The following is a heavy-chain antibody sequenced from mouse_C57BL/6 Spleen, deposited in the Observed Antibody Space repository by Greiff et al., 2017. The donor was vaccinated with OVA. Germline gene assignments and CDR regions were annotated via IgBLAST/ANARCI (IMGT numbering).Heavy chain of an antibody. Sequence: QVQLQQPGAELVKPGASVKMSCKASGYTFTSYWITWVKQRPGQGLEWIGDIYPGSGSTNYNEKFKSKATLTVDTSSSTAYMQLRSLTSEDSAVYYCARYYGSSYVYWKFDVWGTGTTVTVSS. CDR2: IYPGSGST. CDR1: GYTFTSYW. CDR3: ARYYGSSYVYWKFDV. V-gene: IGHV1-55*01. J-gene: IGHJ1*03. D-gene: IGHD1-1*01.